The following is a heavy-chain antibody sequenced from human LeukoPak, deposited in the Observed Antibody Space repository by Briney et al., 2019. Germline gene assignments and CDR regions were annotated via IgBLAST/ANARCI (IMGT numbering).Heavy chain of an antibody. CDR2: INTGNGIT. CDR3: SRCGYSAGWSCDH. J-gene: IGHJ5*02. CDR1: GYTFTSHN. D-gene: IGHD5-18*01. V-gene: IGHV1-3*04. Sequence: ASVKVSCKASGYTFTSHNMHWVRQAPGQRLEWMGWINTGNGITKYSQKFQGRVTVTRDRSASTAYVELSSLSTEDTAVYYCSRCGYSAGWSCDHWGQGTLVTVSS.